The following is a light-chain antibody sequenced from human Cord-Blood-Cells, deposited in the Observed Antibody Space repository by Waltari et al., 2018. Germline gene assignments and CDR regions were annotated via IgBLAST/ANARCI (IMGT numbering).Light chain of an antibody. CDR2: AAS. CDR3: QQSYSTPLT. Sequence: DLQMTQSTPPLSESVADTITITCRASQSISSYLTWYQQKPGKAPKLLIYAASSLQSGVPSRFSDSRAGTDFTLTISSLQPEDFATYYCQQSYSTPLTFCGGTKGEIK. CDR1: QSISSY. V-gene: IGKV1-39*01. J-gene: IGKJ4*01.